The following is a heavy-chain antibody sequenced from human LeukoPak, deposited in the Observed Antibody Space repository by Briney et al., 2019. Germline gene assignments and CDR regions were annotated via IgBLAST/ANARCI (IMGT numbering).Heavy chain of an antibody. J-gene: IGHJ3*01. V-gene: IGHV6-1*01. Sequence: SQTLSLTCTISGDSVSSEDAAWNRIRQSPSRGLEWLGRTYYRSKWGSDYAVSVKSRVTVIPDPSKNQFSLQLNSVTPEDTAVYFCARASNRAFDAWGQGTVVIVSS. CDR3: ARASNRAFDA. CDR2: TYYRSKWGS. CDR1: GDSVSSEDAA. D-gene: IGHD1-14*01.